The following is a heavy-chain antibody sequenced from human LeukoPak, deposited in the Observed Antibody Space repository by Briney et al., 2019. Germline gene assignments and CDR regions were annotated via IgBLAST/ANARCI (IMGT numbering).Heavy chain of an antibody. CDR1: GYPFTGYY. V-gene: IGHV1-2*02. CDR3: ARNVIVGAVFDN. J-gene: IGHJ4*02. D-gene: IGHD1-26*01. CDR2: INPNSGFT. Sequence: ASVKVSFKASGYPFTGYYLHWVRQAPGQGLEWMGWINPNSGFTNYAQKFQGRVTMTRDTTANTAYMELRSLRSDDTAVYYCARNVIVGAVFDNWGQGTLVTVSS.